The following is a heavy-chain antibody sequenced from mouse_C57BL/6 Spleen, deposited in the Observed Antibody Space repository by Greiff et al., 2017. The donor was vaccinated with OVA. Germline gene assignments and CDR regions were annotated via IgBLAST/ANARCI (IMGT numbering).Heavy chain of an antibody. V-gene: IGHV2-6*03. Sequence: QVQLKESGPGLVAPSQSLSITCTVSGFSLTSYGVHWVRQPPGKGLEWLVVIWSDGSTTYNSALKSRLSISKDNSKSQVFLKMNSLQTDDTAMYYCASSGPLYYSKRGYAMDYWGQGTSVTVSS. CDR1: GFSLTSYG. J-gene: IGHJ4*01. D-gene: IGHD2-5*01. CDR2: IWSDGST. CDR3: ASSGPLYYSKRGYAMDY.